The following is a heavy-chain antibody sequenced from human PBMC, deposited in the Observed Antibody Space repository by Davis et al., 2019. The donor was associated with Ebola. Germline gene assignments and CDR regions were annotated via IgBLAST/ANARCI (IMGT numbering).Heavy chain of an antibody. CDR1: GFTFSSYW. Sequence: GGSLRLSCAAPGFTFSSYWMSWARQAPGKGLEWVANIKPDGSEKYYVDSVKGRFTISRDNAKNSLYLQMNSLRAEDTAVYYCATRGWYFDYWGQGTLVTVSS. J-gene: IGHJ4*02. D-gene: IGHD6-19*01. V-gene: IGHV3-7*03. CDR2: IKPDGSEK. CDR3: ATRGWYFDY.